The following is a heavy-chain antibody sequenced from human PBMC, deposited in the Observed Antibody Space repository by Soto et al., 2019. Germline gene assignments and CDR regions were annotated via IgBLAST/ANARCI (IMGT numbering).Heavy chain of an antibody. CDR1: GGSISSSSYY. CDR2: IYYSGST. V-gene: IGHV4-39*01. Sequence: QLQLQESGPGLVKPSETLSLTCTVSGGSISSSSYYWGWIRQPPGKGLEWIGSIYYSGSTYYNPSLKSRVTISVDTSKNQFSLKLSSVTAADTAVYHCARRLSDWNYVPNWFDPWGQGTLVTVSS. CDR3: ARRLSDWNYVPNWFDP. D-gene: IGHD1-7*01. J-gene: IGHJ5*02.